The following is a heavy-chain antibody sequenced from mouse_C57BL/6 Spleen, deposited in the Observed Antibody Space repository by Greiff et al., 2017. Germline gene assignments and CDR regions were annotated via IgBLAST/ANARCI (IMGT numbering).Heavy chain of an antibody. J-gene: IGHJ4*01. CDR2: IYPGDGDT. V-gene: IGHV1-82*01. CDR1: GYAFSSSW. D-gene: IGHD1-1*01. CDR3: ARRDYYGSRSAMDY. Sequence: LQESGPELVKPGASVKISCKASGYAFSSSWMNWVKQRPGKGLEWIGRIYPGDGDTNYNGKFKGKATLTADKSSSTAYMQLSSLTSEDSAVYFCARRDYYGSRSAMDYWGQGTSVTVSS.